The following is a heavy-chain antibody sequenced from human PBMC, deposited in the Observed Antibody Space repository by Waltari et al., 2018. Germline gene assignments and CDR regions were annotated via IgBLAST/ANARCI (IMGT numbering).Heavy chain of an antibody. J-gene: IGHJ4*02. D-gene: IGHD2-2*01. CDR3: AKSRGFEY. CDR2: INYDGIQK. CDR1: GFTFSRYW. V-gene: IGHV3-7*01. Sequence: EVQLVESGGGLVQPGGSLRLSCGASGFTFSRYWMRWVRQTPGKGLQWVANINYDGIQKYYVDSVKGRFTISRDNAKNSVYLQMNSLRVEDTAVYYCAKSRGFEYWGQGALITVSS.